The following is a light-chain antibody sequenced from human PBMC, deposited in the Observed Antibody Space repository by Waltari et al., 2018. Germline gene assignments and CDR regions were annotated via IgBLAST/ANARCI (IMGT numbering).Light chain of an antibody. CDR3: LQYNTYWT. J-gene: IGKJ1*01. V-gene: IGKV1-5*03. Sequence: DIQMTQSPSTLSAPFGDRVTITCRASLIITRWLAWYQQKPGKAPKLLIYKAFTLESGVPSRFSGSGSGTEFTLTISSLQPDDFATYYCLQYNTYWTFGQGTRVEIK. CDR1: LIITRW. CDR2: KAF.